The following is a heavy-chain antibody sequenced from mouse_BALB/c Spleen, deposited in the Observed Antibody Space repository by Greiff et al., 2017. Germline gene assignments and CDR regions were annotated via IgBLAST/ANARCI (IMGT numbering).Heavy chain of an antibody. CDR2: IRLKSNNYAT. J-gene: IGHJ1*01. V-gene: IGHV6-6*02. Sequence: EVHLVESGGGLVQPGGSMKLSCVASGFTFSNYWMNWVRQSPEKGLEWVAEIRLKSNNYATHYAESVKGRFTISRDDSKSSVYLQMNNLRAEDTGIYYCTRPYYYGSSRSYWYFDVWGAGTTVTVSS. CDR3: TRPYYYGSSRSYWYFDV. D-gene: IGHD1-1*01. CDR1: GFTFSNYW.